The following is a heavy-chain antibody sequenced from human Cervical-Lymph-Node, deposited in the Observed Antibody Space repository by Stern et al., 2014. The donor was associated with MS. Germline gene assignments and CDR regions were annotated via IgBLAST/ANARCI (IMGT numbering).Heavy chain of an antibody. V-gene: IGHV3-21*01. CDR1: GFTFSSYS. CDR2: ISSSGSYI. D-gene: IGHD4-23*01. CDR3: ARGRGGNYRYYFDY. Sequence: EVQLVESGGGLGKPGGSLRLSCAASGFTFSSYSMNWVRQAPGKGLEWVASISSSGSYIYYPYSLQGRFTISRDNAKNSLYLQMNSLRAEDTAVYYCARGRGGNYRYYFDYWGQGTLVTVSS. J-gene: IGHJ4*02.